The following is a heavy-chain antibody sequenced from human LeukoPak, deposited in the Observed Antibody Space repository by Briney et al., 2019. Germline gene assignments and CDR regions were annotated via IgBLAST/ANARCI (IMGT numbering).Heavy chain of an antibody. CDR1: GYTFTSYD. Sequence: ASVKVSSKASGYTFTSYDINWVRQATGQGLEWMGWMNPNSGNTGYAQKFQGRVTMTRNTSISTAYMELSSLRSEDTAVYYCARGPLRWCNWFDPWGQGTLVTVSS. CDR3: ARGPLRWCNWFDP. V-gene: IGHV1-8*01. D-gene: IGHD4-23*01. J-gene: IGHJ5*02. CDR2: MNPNSGNT.